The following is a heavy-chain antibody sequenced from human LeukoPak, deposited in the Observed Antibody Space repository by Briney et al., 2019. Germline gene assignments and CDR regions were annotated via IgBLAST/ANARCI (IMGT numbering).Heavy chain of an antibody. Sequence: SQTLSLTCTVFGGSISSGGYYWSWIRQHPGKGLEWIGYIYYSGSTYYNPSLKSRVTISVDTSKNQFSLKLSSVTAADTAVYYCARDLGYCSSTSCYYYYGMDVWGQGTTVTVSS. V-gene: IGHV4-31*03. D-gene: IGHD2-2*01. J-gene: IGHJ6*02. CDR1: GGSISSGGYY. CDR2: IYYSGST. CDR3: ARDLGYCSSTSCYYYYGMDV.